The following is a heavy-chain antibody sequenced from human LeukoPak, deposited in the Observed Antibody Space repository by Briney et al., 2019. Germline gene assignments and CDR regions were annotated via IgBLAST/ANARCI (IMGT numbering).Heavy chain of an antibody. CDR1: GFTFRSHG. J-gene: IGHJ6*02. V-gene: IGHV3-33*01. CDR3: ARDGQNGSPYATDV. Sequence: GGSLRLSCAASGFTFRSHGMHWVRKAPGKGLEWVAGIWYDGSNEDYADSVKGRFTISRDNSKNTLYLQMNSLRVEDTAVYYCARDGQNGSPYATDVWGQGTTVAVSS. D-gene: IGHD3-10*01. CDR2: IWYDGSNE.